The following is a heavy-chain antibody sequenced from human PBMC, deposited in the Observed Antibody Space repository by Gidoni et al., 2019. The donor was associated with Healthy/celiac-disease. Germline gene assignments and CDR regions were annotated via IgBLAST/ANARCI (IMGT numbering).Heavy chain of an antibody. Sequence: QVQLVQSGAEVKKPGSSVKVSCKASGGTFSSYAISWGRQAPGQGLEWMGRIIPIPGIANYAQKFQGRVTITADKSTSTAYMELSSLRSEDTAVYYCAREGIAARLGSYYYYGMDVWGQGTTVTVSS. J-gene: IGHJ6*02. V-gene: IGHV1-69*04. CDR2: IIPIPGIA. D-gene: IGHD6-6*01. CDR3: AREGIAARLGSYYYYGMDV. CDR1: GGTFSSYA.